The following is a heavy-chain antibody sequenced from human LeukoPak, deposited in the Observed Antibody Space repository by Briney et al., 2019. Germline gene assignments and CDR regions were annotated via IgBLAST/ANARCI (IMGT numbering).Heavy chain of an antibody. J-gene: IGHJ4*02. CDR3: AEAALGRGFCSTTSCFLDS. V-gene: IGHV3-30*02. CDR2: IRNDGSNK. CDR1: EFTFSTYG. D-gene: IGHD2-2*01. Sequence: GGSLRLSCAASEFTFSTYGMHWVRQAPGKGLEWVAFIRNDGSNKYHGDSVKGRFTISRDNSKNTPYLQMNSLRVEDTAVYYCAEAALGRGFCSTTSCFLDSWGQGTLVTVSS.